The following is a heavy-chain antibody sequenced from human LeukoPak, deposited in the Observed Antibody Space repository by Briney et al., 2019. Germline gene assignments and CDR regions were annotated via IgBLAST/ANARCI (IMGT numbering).Heavy chain of an antibody. J-gene: IGHJ4*02. CDR2: ISSSGSTI. CDR3: ARVTAAGCDY. Sequence: GGSLRLSCAASGFTFSSYEMSWVRQAPGKGPEWVSYISSSGSTIYYADSLKGRFTISRDNAKDSLYLQVNSLRAEDTAVYYCARVTAAGCDYWGQGTLVTVSS. V-gene: IGHV3-48*03. CDR1: GFTFSSYE. D-gene: IGHD6-13*01.